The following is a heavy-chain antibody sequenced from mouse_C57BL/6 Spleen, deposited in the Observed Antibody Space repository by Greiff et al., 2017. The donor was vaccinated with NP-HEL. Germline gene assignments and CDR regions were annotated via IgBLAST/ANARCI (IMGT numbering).Heavy chain of an antibody. J-gene: IGHJ4*01. CDR2: IWSGGST. V-gene: IGHV2-2*01. D-gene: IGHD2-3*01. CDR3: AKDIYDGYSFYAMDY. CDR1: GFSLTSYG. Sequence: VQLQQSGPGLVQPSQSLSITCTVSGFSLTSYGVHWVRQSPGKGLEWLGLIWSGGSTDYNAAFISRLSISKDNSKSQVFFKMNSLQADDTAIYYCAKDIYDGYSFYAMDYWGQGTSVTVSS.